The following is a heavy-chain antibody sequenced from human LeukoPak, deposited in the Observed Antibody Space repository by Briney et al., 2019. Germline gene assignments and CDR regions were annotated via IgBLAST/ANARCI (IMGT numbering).Heavy chain of an antibody. CDR2: IIPFFGTA. V-gene: IGHV1-69*01. Sequence: ASVKVSCKASAGTFSSYAISWVRQAPGQGLEWMGGIIPFFGTANYAQKFQGRVTITADESTSTAYMELSSLRSEDTAVYYCARDSRLGVQLYDILTGYSRGPRFFDYWGQGTLVTVSS. CDR1: AGTFSSYA. D-gene: IGHD3-9*01. CDR3: ARDSRLGVQLYDILTGYSRGPRFFDY. J-gene: IGHJ4*02.